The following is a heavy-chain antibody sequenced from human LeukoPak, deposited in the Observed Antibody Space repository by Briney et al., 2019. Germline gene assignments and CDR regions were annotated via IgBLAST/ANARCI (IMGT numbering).Heavy chain of an antibody. CDR1: GGSISSYY. CDR2: IYYSGST. Sequence: SETLSLTCTVSGGSISSYYWGWIRQPPGRGLEWIGSIYYSGSTYYNPSLKSRVTISVDTSKNQFSLKLTSVTAADTAVYYCATPDPRIAARRGSNYWGQGTLVTVSS. D-gene: IGHD6-6*01. CDR3: ATPDPRIAARRGSNY. J-gene: IGHJ4*02. V-gene: IGHV4-39*01.